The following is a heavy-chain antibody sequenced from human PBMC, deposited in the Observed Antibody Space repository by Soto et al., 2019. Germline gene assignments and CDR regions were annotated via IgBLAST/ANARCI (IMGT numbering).Heavy chain of an antibody. Sequence: EVQLVESGGGWVKPGGSLTLSCVASGFTFCDAWMNWVRQAAGKGLEWVGHVKTKSEGETTDYAAPVKGRFTIWRDDLTNTLYLQMNSLKSEDTGQYFCTTLGPSWGQGTQVTVSS. CDR3: TTLGPS. V-gene: IGHV3-15*07. CDR1: GFTFCDAW. CDR2: VKTKSEGETT. J-gene: IGHJ5*02.